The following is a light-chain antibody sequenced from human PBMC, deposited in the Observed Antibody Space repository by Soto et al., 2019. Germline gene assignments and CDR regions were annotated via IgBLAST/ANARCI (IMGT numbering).Light chain of an antibody. J-gene: IGLJ2*01. V-gene: IGLV2-14*01. CDR3: SSYTSSSALVV. Sequence: QSALTQPASVSGSPGQSITISCTGTSSDVGGYNYVSWYQQHPGKAPNLMIYNVNHRPSGVSNRFSGSKSGNTASLTISGPQAEDEADYYCSSYTSSSALVVFGGGPKLTVL. CDR2: NVN. CDR1: SSDVGGYNY.